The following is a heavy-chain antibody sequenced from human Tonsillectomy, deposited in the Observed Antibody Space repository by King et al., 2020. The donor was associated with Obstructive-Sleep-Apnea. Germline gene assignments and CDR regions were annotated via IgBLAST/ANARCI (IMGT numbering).Heavy chain of an antibody. CDR1: GGSISSYN. D-gene: IGHD3-10*01. V-gene: IGHV4-59*01. Sequence: VQLQESGPGLVKPSETLSLTCTVSGGSISSYNWSWIWQPQGKGLGWIGYIYYSGSTNSNPSLTSTVTISVDTSKNQFSLKLSPVTAAATAVFYCARDQGWGLWFFDYWGQGTLVTVSS. CDR3: ARDQGWGLWFFDY. J-gene: IGHJ4*02. CDR2: IYYSGST.